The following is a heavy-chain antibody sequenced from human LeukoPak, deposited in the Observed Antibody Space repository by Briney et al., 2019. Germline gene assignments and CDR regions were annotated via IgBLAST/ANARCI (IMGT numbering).Heavy chain of an antibody. CDR1: GFPLSQYA. D-gene: IGHD6-13*01. CDR3: AKAHYSNNARVGFDY. Sequence: PGGALSLSCAVSGFPLSQYAMSGVRQPPGKGGEGVSSITGSGGSTYYADSEKGRVTISRANSKNTLYLQLNGLRAEDTAIYYCAKAHYSNNARVGFDYWGQGTLVTVSS. CDR2: ITGSGGST. V-gene: IGHV3-23*01. J-gene: IGHJ4*02.